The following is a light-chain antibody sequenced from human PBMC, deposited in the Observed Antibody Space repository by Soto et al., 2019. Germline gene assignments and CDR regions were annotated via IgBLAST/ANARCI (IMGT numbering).Light chain of an antibody. CDR2: EVS. J-gene: IGLJ1*01. V-gene: IGLV2-23*02. Sequence: QSLLTQPASVSVSPGQSITISCTGTSSDVGSYNLVSWYQQHPGKAPKLMIYEVSKRPSGVSNRFSGSKSGNTASLTISGLQAEDEADYYCCSYAGSSFYVFGTGTKVTVL. CDR1: SSDVGSYNL. CDR3: CSYAGSSFYV.